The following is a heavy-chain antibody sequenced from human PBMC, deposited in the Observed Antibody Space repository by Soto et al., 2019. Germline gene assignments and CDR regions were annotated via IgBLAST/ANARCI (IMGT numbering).Heavy chain of an antibody. CDR1: GFTFSSYA. D-gene: IGHD6-6*01. CDR2: ISGSGGST. J-gene: IGHJ3*01. Sequence: GGSLRLSCAASGFTFSSYAMSWVRQAPGKGLEWVSAISGSGGSTYYADSVKGGFTISRDNSKNTLYLQMISLRAEDRAVYYSAKYWRVTARPIGYDAFDFWGQGTMVTVSS. V-gene: IGHV3-23*01. CDR3: AKYWRVTARPIGYDAFDF.